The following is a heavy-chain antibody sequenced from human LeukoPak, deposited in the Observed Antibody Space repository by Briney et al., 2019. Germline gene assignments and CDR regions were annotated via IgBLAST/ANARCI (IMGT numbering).Heavy chain of an antibody. CDR3: ARGDYYDSSGYYRDNWFDP. CDR1: GGSISSSSYY. J-gene: IGHJ5*02. D-gene: IGHD3-22*01. Sequence: SETLSLTCTVSGGSISSSSYYWGWIRQPAGKGLEWIGRIYTSGSTNYNPSLKSRVTISVDTSKNQFSLKLSSVTAADTAVYYCARGDYYDSSGYYRDNWFDPWGQGTLVTVSS. V-gene: IGHV4-61*02. CDR2: IYTSGST.